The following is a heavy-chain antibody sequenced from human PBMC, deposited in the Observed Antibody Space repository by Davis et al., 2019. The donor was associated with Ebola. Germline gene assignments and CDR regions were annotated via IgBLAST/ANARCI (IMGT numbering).Heavy chain of an antibody. V-gene: IGHV4-59*11. CDR2: IYYTGSA. J-gene: IGHJ4*02. CDR3: AERGGSV. Sequence: PSETLSLTCTVSGVSISRHYWSWIRQPPGKRLEWIGSIYYTGSANYNSSLNSRATISVDTSKNQFSLKLSSVTAADTAMYYCAERGGSVWGQGTLVTVSS. CDR1: GVSISRHY. D-gene: IGHD3-16*01.